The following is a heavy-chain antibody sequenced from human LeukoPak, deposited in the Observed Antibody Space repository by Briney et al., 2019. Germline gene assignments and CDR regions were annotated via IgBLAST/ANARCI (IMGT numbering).Heavy chain of an antibody. V-gene: IGHV4-34*01. CDR3: ARAYSSSWYWNWFDP. J-gene: IGHJ5*02. CDR1: GGSFSGYY. Sequence: SETLSLTCAVYGGSFSGYYWSWIRQPPGEGLEWIGEINHSGSTNYNPSLKSRVTISVDTSKNQFSLKVSSVSAADTAVYYCARAYSSSWYWNWFDPWGQGTLVTVSS. D-gene: IGHD6-13*01. CDR2: INHSGST.